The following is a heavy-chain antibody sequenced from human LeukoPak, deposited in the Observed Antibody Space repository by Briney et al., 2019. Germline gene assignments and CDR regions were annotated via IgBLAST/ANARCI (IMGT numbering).Heavy chain of an antibody. V-gene: IGHV3-30-3*01. CDR3: ARGGTWIHLWLNY. J-gene: IGHJ4*02. D-gene: IGHD5-18*01. CDR2: ISSDGNNK. CDR1: GFIFSSYA. Sequence: PGRSLRLPCAASGFIFSSYAIHWVRQAPGKGLEWVAVISSDGNNKYHADSVKGRFTISRDNSKNTLYLQMNSLRAEDTAVYYCARGGTWIHLWLNYWGQGTLVTVSS.